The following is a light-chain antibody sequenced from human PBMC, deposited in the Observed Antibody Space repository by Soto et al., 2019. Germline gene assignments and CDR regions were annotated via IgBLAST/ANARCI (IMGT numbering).Light chain of an antibody. CDR2: GAS. CDR1: QSVSSK. CDR3: QQYGSSGT. V-gene: IGKV3-20*01. Sequence: IVLTQSPGTLSLSPGERATLSCRASQSVSSKLAWYQRKPGQAPRLLIYGASNRATGIPDRFSGSGSETDFTLTISRLEPEDFAVYYCQQYGSSGTFGQGTKV. J-gene: IGKJ1*01.